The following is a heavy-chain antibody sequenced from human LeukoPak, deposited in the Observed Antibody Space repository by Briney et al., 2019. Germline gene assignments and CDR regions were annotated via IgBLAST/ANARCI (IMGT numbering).Heavy chain of an antibody. CDR1: GYTFTNYA. Sequence: ASVKVSCKASGYTFTNYAMHWVRQAPGQRLEWMGWINAGNGNTKYSQKFQGRVTITRDTSASTAYMELSSLRSEDTAVYYCAGAEALGWNYAGYWGQGTLVTVSS. V-gene: IGHV1-3*01. CDR3: AGAEALGWNYAGY. J-gene: IGHJ4*02. D-gene: IGHD6-19*01. CDR2: INAGNGNT.